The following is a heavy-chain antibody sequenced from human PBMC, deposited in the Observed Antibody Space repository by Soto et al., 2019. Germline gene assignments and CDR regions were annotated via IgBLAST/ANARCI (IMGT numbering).Heavy chain of an antibody. CDR1: GFTFSSYG. V-gene: IGHV3-30*03. Sequence: QVQLVESGGGVVQPGRSLRLSCAASGFTFSSYGMHWVRQAPGKGLEWVAVISYDGSNKYYADSVKGRFTISRDNSKNTRYRQMNSVRAEDTAVYYCAIYSSGWYPLDYWGQGTVVTVSS. CDR3: AIYSSGWYPLDY. J-gene: IGHJ4*02. D-gene: IGHD6-19*01. CDR2: ISYDGSNK.